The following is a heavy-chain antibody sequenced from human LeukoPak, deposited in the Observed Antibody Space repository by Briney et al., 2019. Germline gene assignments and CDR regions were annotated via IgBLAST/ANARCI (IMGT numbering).Heavy chain of an antibody. CDR1: GFTFSSYW. J-gene: IGHJ4*02. V-gene: IGHV3-74*01. D-gene: IGHD3-10*01. CDR3: ARLSMVRGVIADY. Sequence: GGSLRLSCAASGFTFSSYWMHWVRQAPGKGLVWVSRINSDGTSTTYVDSVKGRFTISRDNAKNTLYLQMNSLRAEDTAVYYCARLSMVRGVIADYWGQGTLVTVSS. CDR2: INSDGTST.